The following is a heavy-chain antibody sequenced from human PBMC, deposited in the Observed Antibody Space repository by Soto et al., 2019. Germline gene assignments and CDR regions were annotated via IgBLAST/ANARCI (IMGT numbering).Heavy chain of an antibody. CDR2: INAGNGNT. J-gene: IGHJ4*02. V-gene: IGHV1-3*01. CDR1: GYTFTSYA. Sequence: VKVSCKASGYTFTSYAMHWVRQAPGQGLEWMGWINAGNGNTKYSQKFQGRVTITRDTSASTAYMELSSLRSEDTAVYYCASGYCSSTSCYRPELDYWGQGTLVTVSS. D-gene: IGHD2-2*03. CDR3: ASGYCSSTSCYRPELDY.